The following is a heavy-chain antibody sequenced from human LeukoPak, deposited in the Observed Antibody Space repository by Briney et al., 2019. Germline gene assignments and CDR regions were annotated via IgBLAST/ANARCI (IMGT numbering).Heavy chain of an antibody. J-gene: IGHJ4*02. CDR2: INPNSGGT. CDR1: GYTFTRSY. D-gene: IGHD3-16*01. Sequence: ASVKVSCTASGYTFTRSYMQWGRQAPGHGREGMGWINPNSGGTNYAQKFQGRVTMTRDTSISTSYMELSRLRSDDTAVYYCARDPYYNYVWGRPAMDYWGQGTLVTVSP. CDR3: ARDPYYNYVWGRPAMDY. V-gene: IGHV1-2*02.